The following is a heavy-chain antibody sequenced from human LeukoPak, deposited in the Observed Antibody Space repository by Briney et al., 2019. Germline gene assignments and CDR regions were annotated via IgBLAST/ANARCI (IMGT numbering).Heavy chain of an antibody. CDR1: GYTFTSYD. J-gene: IGHJ5*02. D-gene: IGHD3-10*01. V-gene: IGHV1-8*01. CDR3: ARLLMVRGVIWWFDP. CDR2: MNPNSGST. Sequence: AAVKVSCKASGYTFTSYDINWVRQATGQGLEWMGWMNPNSGSTGYAQKLQGRVTMTRNTSISTAYMELSSLRSEDTAVYYCARLLMVRGVIWWFDPWGQGTLVTVSS.